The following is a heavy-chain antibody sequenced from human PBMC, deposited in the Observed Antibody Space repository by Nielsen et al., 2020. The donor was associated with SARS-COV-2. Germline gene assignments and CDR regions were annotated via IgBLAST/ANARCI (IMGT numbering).Heavy chain of an antibody. Sequence: GGSLRLSCAASGFTFSSYDMHWVRQATGKGLEWVSAIGTAGDTYYPGSVKGRFTISRENAKNSLYLQMNSLRARDTAVYYCARGYGGNSYWYFDLWGRGTLVTVSS. J-gene: IGHJ2*01. D-gene: IGHD4-23*01. CDR3: ARGYGGNSYWYFDL. CDR2: IGTAGDT. CDR1: GFTFSSYD. V-gene: IGHV3-13*04.